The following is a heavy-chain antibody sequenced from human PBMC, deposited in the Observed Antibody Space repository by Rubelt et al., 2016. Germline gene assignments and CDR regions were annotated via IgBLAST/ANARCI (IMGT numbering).Heavy chain of an antibody. Sequence: QQQLQESGPGLVKPSETLSLTCIVSGGSISGSSYYWGWIRQPPGKGLEWIASIFSSGSTSYSPSLKSRLTISVDTSKNQLSLKLKSVTAADTAVYYCARRRALPQNWFDPWGQGTLVTVSS. CDR3: ARRRALPQNWFDP. J-gene: IGHJ5*02. V-gene: IGHV4-39*01. CDR1: GGSISGSSYY. CDR2: IFSSGST.